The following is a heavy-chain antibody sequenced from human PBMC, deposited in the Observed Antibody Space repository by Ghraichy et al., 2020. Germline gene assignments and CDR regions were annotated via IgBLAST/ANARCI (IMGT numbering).Heavy chain of an antibody. D-gene: IGHD2-21*02. J-gene: IGHJ4*02. V-gene: IGHV2-70*18. CDR3: ARMGGDYSFDY. CDR2: IDWDDDK. Sequence: TLSLTCTVSGGSISSYYWSWIRQPPGKALEWLALIDWDDDKYYSTSLKTRLTISKDTSKNQVVLTMTNMDPVDTATYYCARMGGDYSFDYWGQGTLVTVSS. CDR1: GGSISSYY.